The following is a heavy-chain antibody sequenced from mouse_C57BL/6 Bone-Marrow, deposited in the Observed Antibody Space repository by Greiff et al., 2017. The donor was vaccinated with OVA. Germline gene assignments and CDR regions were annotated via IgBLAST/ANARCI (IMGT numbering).Heavy chain of an antibody. V-gene: IGHV1-50*01. CDR1: GYTFTSYW. D-gene: IGHD2-3*01. CDR2: IDPADSYT. CDR3: ARGYSWYFDV. J-gene: IGHJ1*03. Sequence: QVQLQQPGAELVKPGASVKLSCTASGYTFTSYWMPWVKQRPGQGLEWIGEIDPADSYTNYNQKFKGKATLTVDTSSSTAYMQLSSLTSEDSAVYYCARGYSWYFDVWGTGTTVTVSS.